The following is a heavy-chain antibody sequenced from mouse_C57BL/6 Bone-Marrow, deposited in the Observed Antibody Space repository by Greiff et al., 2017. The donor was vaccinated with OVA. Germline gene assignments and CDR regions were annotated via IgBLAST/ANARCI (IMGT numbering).Heavy chain of an antibody. V-gene: IGHV1-56*01. D-gene: IGHD4-1*01. CDR2: IFPGSGST. J-gene: IGHJ3*01. Sequence: VQLVESGPELVRPGASVKIFCKAPGYTFTSHWMQWVRQRPGLGLEWIGEIFPGSGSTYFNEKFKGKATLTVETSSSTAYMQLSSLTSEDAAVYFCALYWGFSYWGQGTLVTVSA. CDR3: ALYWGFSY. CDR1: GYTFTSHW.